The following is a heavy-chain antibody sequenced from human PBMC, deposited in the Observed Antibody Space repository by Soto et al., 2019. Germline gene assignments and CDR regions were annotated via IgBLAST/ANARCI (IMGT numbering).Heavy chain of an antibody. CDR2: IYYSGST. CDR1: GGSISSSSCY. D-gene: IGHD2-2*01. J-gene: IGHJ4*02. Sequence: PSETLSLTCTVSGGSISSSSCYWGWIRQPPGKGLEWIGSIYYSGSTYYNPSLKSRVTISVDKSKNQFSLKLSSVTAADTAVYYCASLPATSDFDYWGQGTLVTVSS. CDR3: ASLPATSDFDY. V-gene: IGHV4-39*07.